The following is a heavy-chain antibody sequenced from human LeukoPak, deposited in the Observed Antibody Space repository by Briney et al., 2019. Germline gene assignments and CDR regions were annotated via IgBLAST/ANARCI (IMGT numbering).Heavy chain of an antibody. V-gene: IGHV1-18*01. CDR1: GGTFSSYA. CDR3: ARGDYSSGNDAFDI. CDR2: ISAYNGNT. Sequence: EASVTVSCTASGGTFSSYAISWVRQAPGQGLEWMGWISAYNGNTNYAQKLQGRVTMTTDTSTSTAYMELRSLRSDDTAVYYCARGDYSSGNDAFDIWGQGTMVTVSS. D-gene: IGHD6-25*01. J-gene: IGHJ3*02.